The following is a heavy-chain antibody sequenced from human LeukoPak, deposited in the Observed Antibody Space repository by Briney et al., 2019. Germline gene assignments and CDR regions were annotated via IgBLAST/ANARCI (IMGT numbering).Heavy chain of an antibody. D-gene: IGHD3-22*01. V-gene: IGHV3-7*01. Sequence: GGSLRLSCAASGFIFGNYWMSWVRQAPEKGLEWVANIKQDGSEKYYVDSVRGRITISRDNAMSSLSLQMDSLRVEDTAVYYCARWYFDGRYYSLDQWGQGTQVTVSS. J-gene: IGHJ4*02. CDR2: IKQDGSEK. CDR3: ARWYFDGRYYSLDQ. CDR1: GFIFGNYW.